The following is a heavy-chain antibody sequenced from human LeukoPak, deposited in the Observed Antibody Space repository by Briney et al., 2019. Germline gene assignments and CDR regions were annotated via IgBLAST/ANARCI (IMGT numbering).Heavy chain of an antibody. D-gene: IGHD3-10*01. Sequence: GGSLRLSCAASGFTFSSYGMDWVRQAPGKGLEWVAVIWYDGSNKYYADSVKGRFTISRDNSKNTLYLQMNSLRAEGTAVYYCAPKPRITMVRGVISTYPLIDYWGQGTLVTVSS. CDR2: IWYDGSNK. CDR3: APKPRITMVRGVISTYPLIDY. CDR1: GFTFSSYG. V-gene: IGHV3-33*01. J-gene: IGHJ4*02.